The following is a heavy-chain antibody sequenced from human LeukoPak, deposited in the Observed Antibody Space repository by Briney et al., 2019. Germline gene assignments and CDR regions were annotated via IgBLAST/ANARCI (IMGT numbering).Heavy chain of an antibody. CDR2: INHRERT. D-gene: IGHD2-2*01. CDR1: GGSFSGYY. Sequence: SETLSLTCAASGGSFSGYYWSWIRQPPGQGLEWIGEINHRERTYYRPSLKCRVTIAVGTYKKQFFLKLSSVAAADTAVYYCARGRGYIVVVPAATAYFQHWGQGTLVTVSS. J-gene: IGHJ1*01. CDR3: ARGRGYIVVVPAATAYFQH. V-gene: IGHV4-34*01.